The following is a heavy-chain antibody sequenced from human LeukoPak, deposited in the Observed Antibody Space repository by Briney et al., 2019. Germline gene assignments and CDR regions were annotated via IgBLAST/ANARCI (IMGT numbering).Heavy chain of an antibody. V-gene: IGHV4-59*02. J-gene: IGHJ4*02. CDR2: ICYTGST. CDR1: GGSVSDYY. D-gene: IGHD7-27*01. Sequence: PSETLSLTCTISGGSVSDYYWSWIRQSPGKGLEWIGYICYTGSTSYNPSLKSRVTISADTSKNEFSLKLKSVTAADTAVYYCASRKLGNDYWGQGTLVTVSS. CDR3: ASRKLGNDY.